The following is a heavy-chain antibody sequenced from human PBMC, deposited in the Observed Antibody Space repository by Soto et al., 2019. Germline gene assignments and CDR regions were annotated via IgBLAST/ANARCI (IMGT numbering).Heavy chain of an antibody. Sequence: PGGSLRLSCAASGFTFSSYGMHWVRQAPGKGLEWVAVIWYDGSNKYYAGSVKGRFTISREDAKNSLSLQMNSLRVGDTAVYYCARGGDRFDGMDVWGQGTTVTVSS. D-gene: IGHD3-16*01. CDR3: ARGGDRFDGMDV. V-gene: IGHV3-33*01. CDR2: IWYDGSNK. CDR1: GFTFSSYG. J-gene: IGHJ6*02.